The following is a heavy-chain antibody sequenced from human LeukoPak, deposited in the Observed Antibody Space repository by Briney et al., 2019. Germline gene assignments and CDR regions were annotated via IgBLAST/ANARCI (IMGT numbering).Heavy chain of an antibody. CDR2: IYHSGST. Sequence: SETLSLTCTVSGYSISSGYYWGWIRQPPGKGLEWIGSIYHSGSTYYNPSLKSRVTISVDTSKNQFSLKLSSVTAADTAVYYCARVDYSNWFDPWGQGTLVTVSS. CDR3: ARVDYSNWFDP. CDR1: GYSISSGYY. V-gene: IGHV4-38-2*02. D-gene: IGHD4-11*01. J-gene: IGHJ5*02.